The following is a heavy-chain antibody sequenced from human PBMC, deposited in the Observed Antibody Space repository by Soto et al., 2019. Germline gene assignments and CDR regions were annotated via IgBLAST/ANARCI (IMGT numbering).Heavy chain of an antibody. J-gene: IGHJ6*02. CDR2: INHSGST. Sequence: NPSETLSLTCAVYGGSFSGYYWSWIRQPPGKGLEWIGEINHSGSTNYNPSLKSRVTISVDTSKNQFSLKLSSVTAADTAVYYCARRGYSYGYYYYYGMDVWGQGTTVTVSS. CDR3: ARRGYSYGYYYYYGMDV. CDR1: GGSFSGYY. V-gene: IGHV4-34*01. D-gene: IGHD5-18*01.